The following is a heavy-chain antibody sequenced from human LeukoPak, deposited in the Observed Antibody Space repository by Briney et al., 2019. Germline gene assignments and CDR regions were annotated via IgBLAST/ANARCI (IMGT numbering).Heavy chain of an antibody. D-gene: IGHD1-26*01. Sequence: GGSLRLSCAASGFTFSSYWMHWVRQAPAEGLVWVSRINTDGSSTNYADSVKGRFTISRDNAKNTLYLQMNSLRAEDTAVYYCARDLMGAPGYWGQGTLVTVSS. V-gene: IGHV3-74*01. CDR3: ARDLMGAPGY. J-gene: IGHJ4*02. CDR1: GFTFSSYW. CDR2: INTDGSST.